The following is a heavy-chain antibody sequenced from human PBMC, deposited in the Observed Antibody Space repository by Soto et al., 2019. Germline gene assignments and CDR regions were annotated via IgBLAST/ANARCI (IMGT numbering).Heavy chain of an antibody. Sequence: PSETLSLTCTVSGGSISSGDYYWSWIRQPPGKGLEWIGYIYYSGRTYYNPSLKSRVTISVDTSKNQFSLKLSSVTAADTAVYYCARGQTESYYAYVWGSYRSNCFDTWGQGTLVTVSS. J-gene: IGHJ5*02. V-gene: IGHV4-30-4*01. CDR2: IYYSGRT. CDR3: ARGQTESYYAYVWGSYRSNCFDT. CDR1: GGSISSGDYY. D-gene: IGHD3-16*02.